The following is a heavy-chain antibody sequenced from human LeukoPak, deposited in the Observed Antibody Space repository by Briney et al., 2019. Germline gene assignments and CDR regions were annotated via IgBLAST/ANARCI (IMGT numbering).Heavy chain of an antibody. CDR3: IRDFRSADL. CDR1: GFTFSNYW. CDR2: IYVDGRTT. Sequence: GGSLRLSCVASGFTFSNYWMHWVRQPPGKGLVWVSRIYVDGRTTNYADSVKGRFTISRDNAKNTVYLEMNSLSVEDTATYYCIRDFRSADLWGQGTLVTFAS. J-gene: IGHJ5*02. V-gene: IGHV3-74*01.